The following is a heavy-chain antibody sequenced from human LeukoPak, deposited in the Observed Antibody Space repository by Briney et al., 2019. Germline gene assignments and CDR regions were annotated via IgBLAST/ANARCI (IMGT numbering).Heavy chain of an antibody. V-gene: IGHV1-3*01. CDR2: INAANGNT. Sequence: ASVKVSCKASGYTFTSYALHWVHQAPGQRLEWMGWINAANGNTKYSQKFQGRVTITRDTSASTAYMELSSLRSEDTAVYYCARVAPRITMIVVVTPNWFDPWGQGTLVTVSS. D-gene: IGHD3-22*01. CDR1: GYTFTSYA. J-gene: IGHJ5*02. CDR3: ARVAPRITMIVVVTPNWFDP.